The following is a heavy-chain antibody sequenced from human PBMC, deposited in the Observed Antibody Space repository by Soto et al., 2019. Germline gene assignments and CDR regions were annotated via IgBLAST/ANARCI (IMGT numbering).Heavy chain of an antibody. J-gene: IGHJ4*02. D-gene: IGHD4-17*01. CDR2: RFHSGST. Sequence: SETLSLTCTVSGASISTSNWWTWVRQPPGKGLEWIGERFHSGSTTYNPSLKSRVTISLDKSSNQFSLKLNSVTAADTAVYYCARINGDTIYIDYWGQGALVTVSS. V-gene: IGHV4-4*02. CDR1: GASISTSNW. CDR3: ARINGDTIYIDY.